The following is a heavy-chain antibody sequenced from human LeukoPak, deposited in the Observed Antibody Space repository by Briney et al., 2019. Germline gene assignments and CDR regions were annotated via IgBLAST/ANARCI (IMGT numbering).Heavy chain of an antibody. V-gene: IGHV6-1*01. D-gene: IGHD6-6*01. CDR1: GDSLSSNSAA. CDR2: TYYRSQWYN. CDR3: ARTEYSSSSDAFDI. J-gene: IGHJ3*02. Sequence: PSQTLSLTCAISGDSLSSNSAAWNWLRQSPSRGLEWLGRTYYRSQWYNDYAISVNSRITISPDTANNQFSLQLNSVTPEDTAVYYCARTEYSSSSDAFDIWGQGTMVTVSS.